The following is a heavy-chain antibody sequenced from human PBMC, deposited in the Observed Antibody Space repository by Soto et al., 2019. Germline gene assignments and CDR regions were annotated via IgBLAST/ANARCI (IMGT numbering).Heavy chain of an antibody. J-gene: IGHJ6*02. CDR3: ARDLWGYCGTDRYPLDV. CDR1: GGSISRYY. D-gene: IGHD2-21*02. CDR2: MYNTGST. Sequence: QVQLQESGPGLVKPSESLSLTCTVSGGSISRYYWSWIRQPPGKGLEWIGYMYNTGSTVYNPSFKSRVTISVDTSKNQPSLKMNSLTAADTAVYYCARDLWGYCGTDRYPLDVWGQGTTVTVSS. V-gene: IGHV4-59*01.